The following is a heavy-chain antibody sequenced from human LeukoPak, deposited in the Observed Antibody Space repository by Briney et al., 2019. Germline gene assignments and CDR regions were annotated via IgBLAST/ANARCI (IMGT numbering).Heavy chain of an antibody. V-gene: IGHV1-69*13. J-gene: IGHJ4*02. CDR3: ASAAGGCSSTSCYNY. D-gene: IGHD2-2*02. CDR1: GYTFTSYG. Sequence: SVKVSCKASGYTFTSYGISWVRQAPGQGLEWMGGIIPIFGTANYAQKFQGRVTITADESTSTAYMELSSLRSEDTAVYYCASAAGGCSSTSCYNYWGQGTLVTVSS. CDR2: IIPIFGTA.